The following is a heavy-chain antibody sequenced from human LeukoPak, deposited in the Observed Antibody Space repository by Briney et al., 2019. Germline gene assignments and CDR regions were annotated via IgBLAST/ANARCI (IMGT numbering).Heavy chain of an antibody. CDR3: ARGALLWFGDRMEYYFDY. CDR2: SYYSGST. D-gene: IGHD3-10*01. V-gene: IGHV4-59*01. Sequence: PSETLSLTCTVSGGSISSYYWSWIRQPPGKGLEWIGYSYYSGSTNYNPSLKSRVTISVDTSKNQFSLKLSSMTAADTAVYYCARGALLWFGDRMEYYFDYWGQGTLLTVSS. CDR1: GGSISSYY. J-gene: IGHJ4*02.